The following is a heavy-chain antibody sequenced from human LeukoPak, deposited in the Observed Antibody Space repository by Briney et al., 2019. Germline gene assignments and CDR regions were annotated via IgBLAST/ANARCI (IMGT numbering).Heavy chain of an antibody. V-gene: IGHV1-2*02. Sequence: ASVKVSCKASGYTFTGYYMHWVRQAPGQGLEWMGWINPNSGGTNYAQKFQGRVTMTRDTSISTAYMELSRLRSDDTAVYYCARALCSSTSCYEVVGYWGQGTLVTVSS. CDR1: GYTFTGYY. CDR2: INPNSGGT. D-gene: IGHD2-2*01. J-gene: IGHJ4*02. CDR3: ARALCSSTSCYEVVGY.